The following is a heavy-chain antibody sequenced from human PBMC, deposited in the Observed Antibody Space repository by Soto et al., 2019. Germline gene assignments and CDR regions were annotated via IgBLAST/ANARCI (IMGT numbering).Heavy chain of an antibody. J-gene: IGHJ3*02. CDR2: ISAYNGNR. Sequence: QGHLLQSGDEVKTPGASVRVSCRASGYPFTSYGISWVRQAPGQGLEWVAWISAYNGNRDTAQKFQGRVTMTLDTSTDTAHMELGDLTSADTGVYYCARGRIVASIQDAFEIWGQGTKVTVSS. CDR3: ARGRIVASIQDAFEI. CDR1: GYPFTSYG. V-gene: IGHV1-18*01. D-gene: IGHD5-12*01.